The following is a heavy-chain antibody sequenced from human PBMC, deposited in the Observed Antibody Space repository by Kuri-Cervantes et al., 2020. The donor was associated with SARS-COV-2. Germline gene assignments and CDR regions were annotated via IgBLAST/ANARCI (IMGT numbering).Heavy chain of an antibody. CDR2: ISYDGSNK. CDR3: AKGGGPGSYIPLDY. Sequence: GESLKISCAASGFTFSTSAMHWVRQAPGKGLEWVAVISYDGSNKYYADSVKGRFTISRDNPKNTLYLQMNSLRAEDTAVYYCAKGGGPGSYIPLDYWGQGTLVTVSS. D-gene: IGHD1-26*01. CDR1: GFTFSTSA. J-gene: IGHJ4*02. V-gene: IGHV3-30*18.